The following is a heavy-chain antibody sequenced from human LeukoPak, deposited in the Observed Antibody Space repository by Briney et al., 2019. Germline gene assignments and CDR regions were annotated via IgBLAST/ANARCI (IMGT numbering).Heavy chain of an antibody. CDR1: GGSISSGGYY. Sequence: SETLSLTCTVSGGSISSGGYYWSWIRQHPEKGLELIGYIYYSGSTYYNPSLKSRVTISVDTSKNQFSLKLSSVTAADTAVYYCAREYYGGNGPTFDYWGQGTLVTVSS. CDR2: IYYSGST. J-gene: IGHJ4*02. V-gene: IGHV4-31*03. D-gene: IGHD4-23*01. CDR3: AREYYGGNGPTFDY.